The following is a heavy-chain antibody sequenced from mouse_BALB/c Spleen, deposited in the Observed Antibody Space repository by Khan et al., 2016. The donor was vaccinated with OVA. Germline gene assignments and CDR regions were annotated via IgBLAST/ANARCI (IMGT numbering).Heavy chain of an antibody. V-gene: IGHV5-6*01. CDR2: GSTDGGYT. CDR3: TSLAYYEGSEAFAY. CDR1: GFTFSPYD. J-gene: IGHJ3*01. Sequence: EVELVESGGDLVKPGGSLKLSCAASGFTFSPYDMSWFLRPPPRSLVWLATGSTDGGYTNYNPSVKGRFTISRDTAKNTLYLQLSGLRSEDTDMFYCTSLAYYEGSEAFAYWGQGTLVTVSA. D-gene: IGHD1-1*01.